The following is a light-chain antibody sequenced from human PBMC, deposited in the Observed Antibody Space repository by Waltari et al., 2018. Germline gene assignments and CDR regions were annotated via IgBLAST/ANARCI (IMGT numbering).Light chain of an antibody. CDR1: VLANRY. CDR2: KDS. V-gene: IGLV3-27*01. Sequence: SYELTQPSSVSVSPGQTVRISCSGDVLANRYARWFQLRPGQAPVLVIFKDSERPSGIPERFSGSSSGTTVTLTISGAQVEDEADYYCYSVADNNQRLFGGGTKLTVL. J-gene: IGLJ2*01. CDR3: YSVADNNQRL.